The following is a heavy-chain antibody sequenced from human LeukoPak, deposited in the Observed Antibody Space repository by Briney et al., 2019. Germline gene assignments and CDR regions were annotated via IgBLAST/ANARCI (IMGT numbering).Heavy chain of an antibody. Sequence: GESLKISCKGSGYSFTSHWIGWVRQMPGKGLEWMGIIYPGDSDTRYSPSFQGQVTISADKSISTAYLQWSSLKASDTAIYYCARHPLEGAVTTALDYWGRGTLVTVSS. CDR1: GYSFTSHW. J-gene: IGHJ4*02. CDR3: ARHPLEGAVTTALDY. D-gene: IGHD4-17*01. V-gene: IGHV5-51*01. CDR2: IYPGDSDT.